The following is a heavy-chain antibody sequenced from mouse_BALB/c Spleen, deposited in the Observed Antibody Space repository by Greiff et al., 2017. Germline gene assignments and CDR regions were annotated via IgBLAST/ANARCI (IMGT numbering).Heavy chain of an antibody. CDR3: ARADYYGGFAY. CDR2: INSNGGST. J-gene: IGHJ3*01. D-gene: IGHD1-2*01. CDR1: GFTFSSYG. Sequence: EVHLVESGGGLVQPGGSLKLSCAASGFTFSSYGMSWVRQTPDKRLELVATINSNGGSTYYPDSVKGRFTISRDNAKNTLYLQMSSLKSEDTAMYYCARADYYGGFAYWGQGTLVTVSA. V-gene: IGHV5-6-3*01.